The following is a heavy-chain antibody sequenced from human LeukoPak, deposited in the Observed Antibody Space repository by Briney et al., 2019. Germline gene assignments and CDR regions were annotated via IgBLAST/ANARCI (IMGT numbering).Heavy chain of an antibody. V-gene: IGHV3-7*01. J-gene: IGHJ5*02. D-gene: IGHD1-14*01. CDR2: IKQDGSET. CDR3: ARLTNRYFDL. Sequence: GGSLTLSCAASGFTFSVYWMSWVRQAPGKGLEWVANIKQDGSETHYVASVKGRFTISRDNAKSSLYLQMSSLRGDDTAVYYCARLTNRYFDLWGQGTLVTVSS. CDR1: GFTFSVYW.